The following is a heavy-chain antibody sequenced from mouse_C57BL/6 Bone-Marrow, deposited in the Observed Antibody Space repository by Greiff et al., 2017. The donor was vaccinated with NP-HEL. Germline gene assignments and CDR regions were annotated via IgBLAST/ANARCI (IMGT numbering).Heavy chain of an antibody. CDR1: GFTFSSYG. V-gene: IGHV5-6*01. Sequence: EVQVVESGGDLVKPGGSLKLSCAASGFTFSSYGMSWVRQTPDKRLEWVATISSGGSYTYYPDSVKGRFTISRDNAKNTLYLQMSSLKSEDTAMYYCASRRFAYWGQGTLVTVSA. CDR3: ASRRFAY. J-gene: IGHJ3*01. CDR2: ISSGGSYT.